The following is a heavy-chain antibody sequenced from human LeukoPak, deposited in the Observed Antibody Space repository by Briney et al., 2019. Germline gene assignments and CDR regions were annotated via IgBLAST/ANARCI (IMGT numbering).Heavy chain of an antibody. CDR2: ISYDRINK. CDR1: GFTFSSYG. V-gene: IGHV3-30*18. CDR3: AKDTDDYGNYGYFRH. J-gene: IGHJ1*01. D-gene: IGHD4-11*01. Sequence: GGSLRLSCAASGFTFSSYGMHWVRQAPGKGLEWVAIISYDRINKFHADSVKGRFTISRDNSKNTLYLQMNSLRPEDTAVYYCAKDTDDYGNYGYFRHWGQGTLVTVSS.